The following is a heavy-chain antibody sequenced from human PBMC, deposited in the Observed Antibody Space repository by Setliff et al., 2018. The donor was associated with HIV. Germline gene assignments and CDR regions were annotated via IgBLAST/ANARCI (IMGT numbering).Heavy chain of an antibody. D-gene: IGHD3-10*01. CDR2: INYHRNT. V-gene: IGHV4-39*01. J-gene: IGHJ6*03. Sequence: NPSETLSLTCTVSGGSISTSRYYWGWIRQPPGKGLERIGSINYHRNTYYNPSLKSRAAISVDTSKNQISLKLGSVTAADTAVYYCASLDGSESPYIYYYYMDVWGKGTAVTVSS. CDR1: GGSISTSRYY. CDR3: ASLDGSESPYIYYYYMDV.